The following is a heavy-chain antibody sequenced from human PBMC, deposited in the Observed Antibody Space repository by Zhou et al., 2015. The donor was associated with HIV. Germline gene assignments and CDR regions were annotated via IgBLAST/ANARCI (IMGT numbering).Heavy chain of an antibody. V-gene: IGHV1-69*01. CDR1: GGTFSSYA. J-gene: IGHJ3*02. CDR2: IIPIFGTA. CDR3: ARGGQALTYYYDSSWDI. D-gene: IGHD3-22*01. Sequence: QVQLVQSGAEVKKPGSSVKVSCKASGGTFSSYAISWVRQAPGQGLEWMGGIIPIFGTANYAQKFQGRVTITADESTSTAYMELSSLRSEDTAVYYCARGGQALTYYYDSSWDIWGQGDKWSPSLQ.